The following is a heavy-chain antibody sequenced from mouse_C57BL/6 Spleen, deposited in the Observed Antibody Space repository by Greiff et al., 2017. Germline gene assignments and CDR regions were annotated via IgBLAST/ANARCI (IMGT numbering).Heavy chain of an antibody. CDR2: ISSGSSTI. V-gene: IGHV5-17*01. CDR1: GFTFSDYG. CDR3: ARWRAYYYAMDY. J-gene: IGHJ4*01. Sequence: DVHLVESGGGLVKPGGSLKLSCAASGFTFSDYGMHWVRQAPEKGLEWVAYISSGSSTIYYAATVKGRFTISRDNAKNTLFLQMTSLRSEDTAMYYCARWRAYYYAMDYWGQGTSVTVSS. D-gene: IGHD3-3*01.